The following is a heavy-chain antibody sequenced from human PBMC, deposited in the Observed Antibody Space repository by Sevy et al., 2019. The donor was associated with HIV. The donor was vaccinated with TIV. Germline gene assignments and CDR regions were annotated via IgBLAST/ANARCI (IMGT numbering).Heavy chain of an antibody. CDR2: ISYEGSNK. CDR3: ARDIVVVPAAQGGNDAFDI. J-gene: IGHJ3*02. CDR1: GFTFSSYA. V-gene: IGHV3-30-3*01. D-gene: IGHD2-2*01. Sequence: GGSLRLSCAASGFTFSSYAMHWVRQAPGKGLEWVAVISYEGSNKYYADSVKGRFTISGENSKNTLYLKMNSLRAEDTAVYYCARDIVVVPAAQGGNDAFDIWGKGTMVTVS.